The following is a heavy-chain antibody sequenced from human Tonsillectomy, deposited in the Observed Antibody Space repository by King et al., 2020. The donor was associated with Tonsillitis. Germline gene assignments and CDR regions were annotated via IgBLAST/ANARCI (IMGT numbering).Heavy chain of an antibody. CDR1: GFTFSSYA. J-gene: IGHJ3*02. D-gene: IGHD1-26*01. Sequence: VQLVESGGGLVQPGGSLRLSCSASGFTFSSYAMHWVRQAPGKGLEYVSAISSNGGSTYYANSVKGRFTISRDNSKNTLYLQMSSLRAEDTAVYYCVGGSYFPPDAFDIWGQGTMVTVSS. CDR2: ISSNGGST. V-gene: IGHV3-64D*06. CDR3: VGGSYFPPDAFDI.